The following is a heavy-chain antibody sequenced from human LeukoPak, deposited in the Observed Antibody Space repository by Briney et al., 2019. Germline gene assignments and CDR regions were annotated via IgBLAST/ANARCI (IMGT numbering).Heavy chain of an antibody. CDR3: ARGDSSSWAFDY. V-gene: IGHV4-30-2*01. CDR2: IYHSGST. D-gene: IGHD6-13*01. Sequence: SQTLSLTCAVSGXSISSGGDSWSWIRQPPGKGLEWIGYIYHSGSTYYNPSLKSRVTISVDRSKNQFSLKLSSVTAADTAVYYCARGDSSSWAFDYWGQGTLVTVSS. CDR1: GXSISSGGDS. J-gene: IGHJ4*02.